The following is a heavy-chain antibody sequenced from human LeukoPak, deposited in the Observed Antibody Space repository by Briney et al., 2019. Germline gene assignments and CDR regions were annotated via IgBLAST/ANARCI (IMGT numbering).Heavy chain of an antibody. D-gene: IGHD4/OR15-4a*01. CDR1: GFTFSSYW. Sequence: GGSLRLSCAVSGFTFSSYWMRWVRQAPGKGLECVANIKHDGSEKNYVDSAKGRFTISRDNAKNSLYLQMNSLRAEDTAVYYCASGEVRYAFDIWGQGTMVTVSS. CDR3: ASGEVRYAFDI. V-gene: IGHV3-7*01. J-gene: IGHJ3*02. CDR2: IKHDGSEK.